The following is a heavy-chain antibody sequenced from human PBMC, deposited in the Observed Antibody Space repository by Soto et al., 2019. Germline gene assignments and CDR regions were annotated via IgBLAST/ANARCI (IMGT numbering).Heavy chain of an antibody. V-gene: IGHV6-1*01. Sequence: QALPLSYDIPGGRVSSNNAARNWLRQSPSRGLEWLGRTYYRSKWYNEYALYVKSRITINPDTSKNQFSLQLNSVTPEDTAVYYCARAQGMNWFAPWGQGTLVTVTS. CDR1: GGRVSSNNAA. CDR2: TYYRSKWYN. D-gene: IGHD6-13*01. J-gene: IGHJ5*02. CDR3: ARAQGMNWFAP.